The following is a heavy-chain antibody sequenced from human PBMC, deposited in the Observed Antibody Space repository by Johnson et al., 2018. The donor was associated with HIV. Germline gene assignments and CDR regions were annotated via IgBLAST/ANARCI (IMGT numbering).Heavy chain of an antibody. CDR3: ARGVSPERQAGPDAFDI. J-gene: IGHJ3*02. CDR1: GFTFSTYV. D-gene: IGHD1-14*01. V-gene: IGHV3-30*03. CDR2: IQYDGSNK. Sequence: QVHLVESGGGVVQPGRSLSLSCAASGFTFSTYVMHWIRQPPGKGLEWVAFIQYDGSNKYYADSVKGRFTISRDNSKNTLYLQMNSLRAEDTAVYYCARGVSPERQAGPDAFDIWGQGTMVTVSS.